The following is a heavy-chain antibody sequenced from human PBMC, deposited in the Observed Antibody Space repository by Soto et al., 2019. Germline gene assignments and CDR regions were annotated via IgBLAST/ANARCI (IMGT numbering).Heavy chain of an antibody. V-gene: IGHV4-30-4*01. Sequence: QVQLQESGPGLVKPSQTLFLTCSVSGGSISIGDYYWSWIRQPPGKGLEWIGYIYYSGSTYFNPSLRGRTTISGDTSKNQFSLRLDSVTAADTGVFYCARYPMEDYYRGMDVWGPGITVTVSS. CDR3: ARYPMEDYYRGMDV. J-gene: IGHJ6*02. CDR1: GGSISIGDYY. CDR2: IYYSGST. D-gene: IGHD3-3*01.